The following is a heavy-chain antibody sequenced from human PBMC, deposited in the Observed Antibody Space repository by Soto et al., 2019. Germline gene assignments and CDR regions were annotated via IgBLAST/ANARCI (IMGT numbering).Heavy chain of an antibody. Sequence: SETLSLTCTVSGGSISSYYWSWIRQPPGKGLEWIGYIYYSGSTNYNPSLKSRVTMSLDTSRNQFSLKLSSVTAADTAVYYCAREGGYFDSSGSGVYHYHGVDVWGQGTTVTVS. D-gene: IGHD3-22*01. CDR2: IYYSGST. CDR1: GGSISSYY. CDR3: AREGGYFDSSGSGVYHYHGVDV. J-gene: IGHJ6*02. V-gene: IGHV4-59*12.